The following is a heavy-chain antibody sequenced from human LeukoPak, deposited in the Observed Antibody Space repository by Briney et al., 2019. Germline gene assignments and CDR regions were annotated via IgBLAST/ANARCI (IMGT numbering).Heavy chain of an antibody. J-gene: IGHJ3*02. CDR1: AYTFTSYG. Sequence: ASEKVSCKASAYTFTSYGISWVRQAPGHGLEWMGWISVYNGHTNYAQNLQGRVTTTTDTSTSTAYMEPRSLRSDDTAVYYCARGGRWELPRPYAFDIWGQGTMVTVSS. V-gene: IGHV1-18*01. D-gene: IGHD1-26*01. CDR3: ARGGRWELPRPYAFDI. CDR2: ISVYNGHT.